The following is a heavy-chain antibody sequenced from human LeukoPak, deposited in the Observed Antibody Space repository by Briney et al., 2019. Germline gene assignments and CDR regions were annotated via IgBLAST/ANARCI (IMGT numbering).Heavy chain of an antibody. D-gene: IGHD3-3*01. J-gene: IGHJ4*02. CDR3: AKDTLADDFLIGYGFDY. CDR2: ISGSGGTT. CDR1: GFTFSKYG. Sequence: HTGGSLRLSCAASGFTFSKYGMSRVRQAPGKGLEWVSVISGSGGTTYYADSVKGRFSISRDNSNNTLYLQMNSLRAEDTAVYCAKDTLADDFLIGYGFDYWGQGTLVTVSS. V-gene: IGHV3-23*01.